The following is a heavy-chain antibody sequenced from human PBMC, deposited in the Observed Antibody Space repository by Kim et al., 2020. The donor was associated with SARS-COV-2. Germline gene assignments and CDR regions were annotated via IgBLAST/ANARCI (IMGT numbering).Heavy chain of an antibody. V-gene: IGHV3-30*07. J-gene: IGHJ4*02. Sequence: ANSGKGRFTHSKDKSKNTLYLQMNRLRAEDTAVYYCAREGIVGATTGFDYWGQGTLVTVSS. CDR3: AREGIVGATTGFDY. D-gene: IGHD1-26*01.